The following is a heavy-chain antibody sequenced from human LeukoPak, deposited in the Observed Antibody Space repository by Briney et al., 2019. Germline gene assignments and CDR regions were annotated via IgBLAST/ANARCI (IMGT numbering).Heavy chain of an antibody. CDR3: ARDLDILTGYGHYYYMDV. V-gene: IGHV4-59*12. CDR2: IYYSGST. CDR1: GGSISSYY. Sequence: PSETLSLTCTVSGGSISSYYWSWIRQPPGKGLEWIGYIYYSGSTNYNPSLKSRVTISVDTSKNQFSLKLSSVTAADTAVYYCARDLDILTGYGHYYYMDVWGKGTTVTVSS. D-gene: IGHD3-9*01. J-gene: IGHJ6*03.